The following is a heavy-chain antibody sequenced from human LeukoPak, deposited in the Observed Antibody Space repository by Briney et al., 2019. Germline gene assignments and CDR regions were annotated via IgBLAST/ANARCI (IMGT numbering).Heavy chain of an antibody. CDR2: IYTTGST. Sequence: SETLSLTCTVSDGSISSYYWSWIRQPAGKGLEWIGRIYTTGSTNYNPSLKSRVTMSVDTSKNQFSLKLISVTAADTAVYYCARGVMSIYYDFWSGYYYDYWGQGTLVTVSS. V-gene: IGHV4-4*07. CDR1: DGSISSYY. CDR3: ARGVMSIYYDFWSGYYYDY. D-gene: IGHD3-3*01. J-gene: IGHJ4*02.